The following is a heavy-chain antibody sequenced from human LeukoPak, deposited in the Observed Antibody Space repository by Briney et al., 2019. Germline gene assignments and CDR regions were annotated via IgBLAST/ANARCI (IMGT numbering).Heavy chain of an antibody. CDR2: IRGGGSYG. Sequence: GGSLRLSCVGSGFTFASYAMTWVRLAPGKGLEWVASIRGGGSYGNYADSVRGRFTISTDNSRNTLYLQMDSLRADDTAVYYCGRDPNGDYVGAFEFWCQGTLVSVSS. V-gene: IGHV3-23*01. CDR3: GRDPNGDYVGAFEF. D-gene: IGHD4-17*01. J-gene: IGHJ3*01. CDR1: GFTFASYA.